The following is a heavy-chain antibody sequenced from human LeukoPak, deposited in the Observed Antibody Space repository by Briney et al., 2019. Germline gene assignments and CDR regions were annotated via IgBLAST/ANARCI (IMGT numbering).Heavy chain of an antibody. CDR2: ITSGSSYI. D-gene: IGHD5-24*01. CDR3: ARFRDGYNLVFDY. Sequence: GGSLRLSCAASGFTFSSYNMNWVRQAPGKGLEWVSSITSGSSYIYYADSVKGRFTISRDNAKNSLYLQMNSLRAEDTAVYYCARFRDGYNLVFDYWGQGTVVTVSS. V-gene: IGHV3-21*01. J-gene: IGHJ4*02. CDR1: GFTFSSYN.